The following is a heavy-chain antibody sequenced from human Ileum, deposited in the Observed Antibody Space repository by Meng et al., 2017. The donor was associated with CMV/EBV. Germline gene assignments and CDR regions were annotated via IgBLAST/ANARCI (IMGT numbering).Heavy chain of an antibody. V-gene: IGHV4-61*01. J-gene: IGHJ4*02. CDR3: ARVRDYYESSGYIDN. Sequence: SETLSLTCAVSGASVSTASYYWTWIRQPPGKGPEWIGYIYYSGNTRDNPSRKSRVTISVDTPKNQFSLRLSSVTAADTAVYYCARVRDYYESSGYIDNWGQGEQVTVSS. D-gene: IGHD3-22*01. CDR1: GASVSTASYY. CDR2: IYYSGNT.